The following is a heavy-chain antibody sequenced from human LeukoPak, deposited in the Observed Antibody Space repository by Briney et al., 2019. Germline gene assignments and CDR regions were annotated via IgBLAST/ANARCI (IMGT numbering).Heavy chain of an antibody. CDR3: ARGGPYNWNYRFDP. Sequence: SETLSLTCTVSGGSISSYYWSWIRQPAGKGLEWIGRIYTSGSTNYNPSLKSRVTMSVDTSKNQFSLKLSSVTAADTAVYYCARGGPYNWNYRFDPWGQGTLVTVSS. D-gene: IGHD1-7*01. J-gene: IGHJ5*02. V-gene: IGHV4-4*07. CDR1: GGSISSYY. CDR2: IYTSGST.